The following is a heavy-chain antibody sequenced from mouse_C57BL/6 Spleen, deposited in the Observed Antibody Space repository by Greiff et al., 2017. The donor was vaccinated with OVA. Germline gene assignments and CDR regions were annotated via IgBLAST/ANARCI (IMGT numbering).Heavy chain of an antibody. CDR1: GYTFTSYW. J-gene: IGHJ4*01. D-gene: IGHD2-13*01. CDR3: ARVGDYDYAKDY. CDR2: IDPSDSYT. V-gene: IGHV1-69*01. Sequence: VQLQQHGAELVMPGASVKLSCKASGYTFTSYWMHWVKQRPGQGLEWIGEIDPSDSYTNYNQKFKGKSTLTVDKSSSTAYMQLISLTAEDSAVYYCARVGDYDYAKDYWGQGTSVTVSS.